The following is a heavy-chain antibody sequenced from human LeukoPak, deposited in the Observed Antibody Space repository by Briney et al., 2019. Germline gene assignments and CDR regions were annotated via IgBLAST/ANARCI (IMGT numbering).Heavy chain of an antibody. D-gene: IGHD3-22*01. Sequence: IPSETLSLTYTVSGGSISSYYWSWIRQPPGKGLEWIGYIYYSGSTNYNPSLKSRVTISVDTSKNQFSLKLSSVTAADTAVYYCAREGIVVPSYAFDIWGQGTMVTVSS. J-gene: IGHJ3*02. V-gene: IGHV4-59*12. CDR1: GGSISSYY. CDR2: IYYSGST. CDR3: AREGIVVPSYAFDI.